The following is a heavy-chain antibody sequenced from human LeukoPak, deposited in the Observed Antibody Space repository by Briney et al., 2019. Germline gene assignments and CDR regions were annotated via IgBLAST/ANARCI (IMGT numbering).Heavy chain of an antibody. D-gene: IGHD3-22*01. CDR1: GYTFTSYG. J-gene: IGHJ4*02. CDR2: ISAYNGNT. V-gene: IGHV1-18*01. CDR3: ARDSYDSSGYYLSSDY. Sequence: ASVKVSCKASGYTFTSYGISWVRQAPGQGLEWMGWISAYNGNTNYAQKLQGRVTMTTDTSTSTAYMELRSLRSDDTAVYYCARDSYDSSGYYLSSDYWAREPWSPSPQ.